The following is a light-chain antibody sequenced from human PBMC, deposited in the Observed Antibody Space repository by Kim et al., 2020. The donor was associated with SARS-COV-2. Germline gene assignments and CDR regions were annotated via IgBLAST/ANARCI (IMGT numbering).Light chain of an antibody. CDR3: AAWDDSLSVFYV. J-gene: IGLJ1*01. CDR1: SSNIGSNC. CDR2: SNN. V-gene: IGLV1-47*02. Sequence: QSVLTQPPSASGTPGQRVTLSCSGSSSNIGSNCVYWYQQLPGTAPKLLICSNNQRPSGVPDRFSGSKSGTSASLAISGHRSEDEADDYCAAWDDSLSVFYVFGAGTKVTVL.